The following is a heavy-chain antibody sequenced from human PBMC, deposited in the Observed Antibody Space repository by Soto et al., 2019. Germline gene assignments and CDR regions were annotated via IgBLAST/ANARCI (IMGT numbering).Heavy chain of an antibody. D-gene: IGHD5-12*01. V-gene: IGHV4-34*01. Sequence: SETLSLTCAVYGGSFSGYYWSWIRQPPGKGLEWIGEINHSGSTNYNPSLKSRVTISVDTSKNQFSLKLSSVTAADTAVYYCAREYSGYDPNPPQIYWGQGTLVTVSS. CDR1: GGSFSGYY. J-gene: IGHJ4*02. CDR3: AREYSGYDPNPPQIY. CDR2: INHSGST.